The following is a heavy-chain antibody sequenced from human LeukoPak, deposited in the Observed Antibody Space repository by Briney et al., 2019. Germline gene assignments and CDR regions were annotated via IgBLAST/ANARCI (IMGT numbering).Heavy chain of an antibody. CDR3: AREPGYSSSWYYFDY. Sequence: SETLSLTCTVSGVSISSSYDYWVWIRQPPGKGLEWIGSIYYIGSTYYNPSLKSRVTISVDPSKNQFSLKLNSVTAEDTAVYYCAREPGYSSSWYYFDYWGQGTLVTVSS. D-gene: IGHD6-13*01. V-gene: IGHV4-39*07. CDR1: GVSISSSYDY. J-gene: IGHJ4*02. CDR2: IYYIGST.